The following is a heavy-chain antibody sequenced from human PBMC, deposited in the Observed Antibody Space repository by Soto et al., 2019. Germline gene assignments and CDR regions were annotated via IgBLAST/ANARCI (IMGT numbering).Heavy chain of an antibody. Sequence: SQTLSLTCVISGDSVSSHSAAWTWIRQSPSRGLEWLGRTYYRSKWYYDYTDSVKSRLTIDSDTSKNQVSLHLNSVTPEDTAVYFCASDSYALDAFDICGQGTMVTVS. J-gene: IGHJ3*02. V-gene: IGHV6-1*01. CDR3: ASDSYALDAFDI. CDR1: GDSVSSHSAA. D-gene: IGHD2-2*01. CDR2: TYYRSKWYY.